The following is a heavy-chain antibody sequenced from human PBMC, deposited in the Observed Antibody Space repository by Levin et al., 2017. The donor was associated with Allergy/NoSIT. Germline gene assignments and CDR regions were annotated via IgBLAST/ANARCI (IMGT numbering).Heavy chain of an antibody. J-gene: IGHJ4*02. CDR2: ISNSGGST. D-gene: IGHD2-21*02. Sequence: GGSLRLSCAASGFTFSSYAMSWVRQAPGKGLEWVSVISNSGGSTYYADSVKGRFTVSRDNSKNALYLQMTNLRVEDTAIYYCAKEALVVTTIATPYFDYWGQGTRVTVSS. CDR1: GFTFSSYA. V-gene: IGHV3-23*01. CDR3: AKEALVVTTIATPYFDY.